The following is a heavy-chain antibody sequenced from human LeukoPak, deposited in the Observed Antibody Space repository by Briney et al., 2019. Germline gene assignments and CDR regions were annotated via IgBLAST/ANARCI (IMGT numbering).Heavy chain of an antibody. Sequence: SETLSLTCTVSGGSISSYYWSWIRQPPGKGLEWIGYIYYSGSTNYNPSLKSRVTISVDTSKNQFSLKLSSVTAADTAVYYCARVGIAARFDPWGQGTLVTVSS. J-gene: IGHJ5*02. V-gene: IGHV4-59*01. D-gene: IGHD6-25*01. CDR2: IYYSGST. CDR1: GGSISSYY. CDR3: ARVGIAARFDP.